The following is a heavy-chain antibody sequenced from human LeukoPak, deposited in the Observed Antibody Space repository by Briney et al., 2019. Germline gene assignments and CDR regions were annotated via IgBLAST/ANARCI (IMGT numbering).Heavy chain of an antibody. J-gene: IGHJ5*02. D-gene: IGHD1-26*01. CDR2: ISYDGSNK. Sequence: GGSLRLSCAASGFTFSSYGMHWVRQAPGKGLEWVAVISYDGSNKYYADSVKGRFTISRDNSKNTLYLQMNSLRAEDTAVYYCAKTPREQTKYSGSYTPWFDPWGQGTLVTVSS. V-gene: IGHV3-30*18. CDR1: GFTFSSYG. CDR3: AKTPREQTKYSGSYTPWFDP.